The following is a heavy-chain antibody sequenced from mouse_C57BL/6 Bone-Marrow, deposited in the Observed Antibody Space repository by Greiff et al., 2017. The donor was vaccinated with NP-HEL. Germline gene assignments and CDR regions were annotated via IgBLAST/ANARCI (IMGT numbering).Heavy chain of an antibody. Sequence: VQGVESGAELARPGASVKLSCKASGYTFTSYGISWVKQRTGQGLEWIGEIYPRSGNTYYNEKFKGKATLTADKSSSTAYMELRSLTSEDSAVYFCARREWAWFAYWGQGTLVTVSA. J-gene: IGHJ3*01. CDR3: ARREWAWFAY. V-gene: IGHV1-81*01. CDR2: IYPRSGNT. CDR1: GYTFTSYG.